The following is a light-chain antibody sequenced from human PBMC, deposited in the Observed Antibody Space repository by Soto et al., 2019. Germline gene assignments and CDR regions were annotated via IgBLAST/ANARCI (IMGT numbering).Light chain of an antibody. CDR1: QSVSSY. CDR3: QQRSNWPPYP. V-gene: IGKV3-11*01. J-gene: IGKJ2*01. CDR2: DAS. Sequence: EIVLTQSPATLSLSPGERATLSCRASQSVSSYLAWYQQKPGQAPRLLIYDASNRATGIPARFSGSGSGTDFSLPISSLEPEDFAVYYCQQRSNWPPYPFGPGTKLEIK.